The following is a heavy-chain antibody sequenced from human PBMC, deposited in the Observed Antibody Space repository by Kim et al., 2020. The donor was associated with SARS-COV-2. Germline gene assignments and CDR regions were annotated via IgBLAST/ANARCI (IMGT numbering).Heavy chain of an antibody. CDR3: ARDQGCSGGSCYSGWVYYSYGMDV. V-gene: IGHV3-30-3*01. D-gene: IGHD2-15*01. CDR2: ISYDGSNK. J-gene: IGHJ6*02. CDR1: GFTFSSYA. Sequence: GGSLRLSCAASGFTFSSYAMHWVRQAPGKGLEWVAVISYDGSNKYYADSVKGRFTISRDNSKNTLYLQMNSLRAEDTAVYYCARDQGCSGGSCYSGWVYYSYGMDVWGQGTTVTVSS.